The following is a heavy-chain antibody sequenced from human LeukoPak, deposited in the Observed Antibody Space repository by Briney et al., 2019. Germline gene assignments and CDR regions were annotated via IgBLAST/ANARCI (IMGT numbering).Heavy chain of an antibody. CDR1: GFTFSSYS. Sequence: GGSLRLSCAASGFTFSSYSMNWVRQAPGKGLEWVAVISYDGSNKYYADSVKGRFTISRDNSKNTLYLQMNSLRAEDTAVYYCARAPLGGSGSYPLDYWGQGTLVTVSS. D-gene: IGHD3-10*01. CDR2: ISYDGSNK. V-gene: IGHV3-30*03. J-gene: IGHJ4*02. CDR3: ARAPLGGSGSYPLDY.